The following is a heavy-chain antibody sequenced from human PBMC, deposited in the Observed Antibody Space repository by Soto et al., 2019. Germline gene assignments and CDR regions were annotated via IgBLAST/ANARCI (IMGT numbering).Heavy chain of an antibody. J-gene: IGHJ6*02. V-gene: IGHV3-11*01. CDR3: ARVSWREKYGMDV. CDR2: ITISGNTV. CDR1: GFPFSDSY. Sequence: GGSLRLSCAASGFPFSDSYMSWIRQAPGKGLEWISYITISGNTVYYADSLKGRFTIPRDNAKNSLYLQMNRLRAEDTAVYYCARVSWREKYGMDVWGQGTTVTVSS.